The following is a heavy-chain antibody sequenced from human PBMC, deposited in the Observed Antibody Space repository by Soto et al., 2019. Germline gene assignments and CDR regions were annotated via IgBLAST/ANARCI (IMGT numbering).Heavy chain of an antibody. D-gene: IGHD2-2*02. CDR2: IIPIFGTA. V-gene: IGHV1-69*01. CDR1: GGTFSSYA. J-gene: IGHJ6*02. CDR3: ARLGYCSSTSFYMGVDYYYGMDV. Sequence: QVQLVQSGAEVKKPGSSVKVSCKASGGTFSSYALSWVRQAPGQGLEWMGGIIPIFGTANYAQKFQGRVTITADESTSTAYMELSRLRSEDTAVYYCARLGYCSSTSFYMGVDYYYGMDVWGQGTTVTVSS.